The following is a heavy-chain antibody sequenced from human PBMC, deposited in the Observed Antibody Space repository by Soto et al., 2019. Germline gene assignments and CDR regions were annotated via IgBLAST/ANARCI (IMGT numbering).Heavy chain of an antibody. CDR2: IKPCXSVK. D-gene: IGHD2-21*01. CDR3: ARAKEARDVCSVDLSVWSY. J-gene: IGHJ4*02. V-gene: IGHV3-7*03. Sequence: GGSLRLWCSPSRFRFSRHWMIWVRQAPGEGLELVANIKPCXSVKYYVDYVKGRFTISRDNANNSLFLKMNSLRVEETAVYYCARAKEARDVCSVDLSVWSYGGQGTLVSV. CDR1: RFRFSRHW.